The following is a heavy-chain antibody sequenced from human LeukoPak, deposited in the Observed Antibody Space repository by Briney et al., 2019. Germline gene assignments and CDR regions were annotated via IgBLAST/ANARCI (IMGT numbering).Heavy chain of an antibody. CDR2: IYPGDSDT. J-gene: IGHJ4*02. CDR3: ARPQGYCSGGSCYFIFDY. D-gene: IGHD2-15*01. CDR1: GYSFTSYW. V-gene: IGHV5-51*01. Sequence: GESPKISCKASGYSFTSYWIGWVRQMPGKGLEWMGIIYPGDSDTRYSPSFQGQVTISADKSISTAYLQWSSLKASDTAMYYCARPQGYCSGGSCYFIFDYWGQGTLVTVSS.